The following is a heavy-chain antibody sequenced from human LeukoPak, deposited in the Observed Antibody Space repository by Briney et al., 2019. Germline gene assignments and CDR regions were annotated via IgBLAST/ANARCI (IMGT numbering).Heavy chain of an antibody. Sequence: GGSLRLSCAASGFTVSSNYMSWVRQAPGKGLEWVSVIYSGGSTYYADSVKGRFTISRDNSKNTLYLQMNSLRAEDTAVYYCAKGYDFWSGYPAYWGQGTLVTVSS. J-gene: IGHJ4*02. CDR2: IYSGGST. CDR1: GFTVSSNY. V-gene: IGHV3-66*01. CDR3: AKGYDFWSGYPAY. D-gene: IGHD3-3*01.